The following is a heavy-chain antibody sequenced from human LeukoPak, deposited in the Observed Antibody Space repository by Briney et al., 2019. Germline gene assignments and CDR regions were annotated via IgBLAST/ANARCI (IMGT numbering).Heavy chain of an antibody. Sequence: PGRSLRLSCAASGFTFSSYAMHWVRQAPGKGLEWVAVISYDGSNTYYADSVKGRFTISRDNSKNTLYLQMNSLRAEDPAVYYCARSLGYCSSTSCPPGYWGQGTLVTVSS. CDR1: GFTFSSYA. CDR3: ARSLGYCSSTSCPPGY. J-gene: IGHJ4*02. V-gene: IGHV3-30*04. CDR2: ISYDGSNT. D-gene: IGHD2-2*01.